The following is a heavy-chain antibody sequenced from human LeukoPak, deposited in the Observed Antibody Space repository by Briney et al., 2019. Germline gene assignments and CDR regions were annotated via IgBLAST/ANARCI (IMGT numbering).Heavy chain of an antibody. Sequence: QPGGSLRLSCAASGFTFSKFAMSWVRQAPGKGLESVSVISDSGGSTYYAESVKGRFTISRDNSKNTLYLQMNSLRAEDTAVYYCATVAAAGNDYWGQGTLVTVSS. V-gene: IGHV3-23*01. CDR1: GFTFSKFA. J-gene: IGHJ4*02. CDR2: ISDSGGST. CDR3: ATVAAAGNDY. D-gene: IGHD6-13*01.